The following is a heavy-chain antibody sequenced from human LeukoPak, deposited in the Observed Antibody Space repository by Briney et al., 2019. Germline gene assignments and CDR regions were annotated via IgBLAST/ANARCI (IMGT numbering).Heavy chain of an antibody. V-gene: IGHV4-59*08. CDR2: IYYSGST. CDR3: ASSSIAARPHYYYGMDV. D-gene: IGHD6-6*01. CDR1: GGSISSYY. J-gene: IGHJ6*02. Sequence: SETLSLTCTVSGGSISSYYWSWIRQPPGKGLEWIEYIYYSGSTNYNPSLKSRVTISVDTSKNQFSLKLSSVTAADTAVYYCASSSIAARPHYYYGMDVWGQGTTVTVSS.